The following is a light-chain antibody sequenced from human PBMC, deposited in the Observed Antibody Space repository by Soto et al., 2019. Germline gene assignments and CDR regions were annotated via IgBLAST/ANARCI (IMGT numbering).Light chain of an antibody. CDR1: QSISSW. Sequence: DNKMTQSPSTLSASVGDRVTITCRASQSISSWLAWYQQKPGKAPKLLIYKAPSLESGVPSRFSGSGSGTEFTLTISSLQPDDFATYYCQHLWTFGQGTKVDIK. CDR3: QHLWT. J-gene: IGKJ1*01. CDR2: KAP. V-gene: IGKV1-5*03.